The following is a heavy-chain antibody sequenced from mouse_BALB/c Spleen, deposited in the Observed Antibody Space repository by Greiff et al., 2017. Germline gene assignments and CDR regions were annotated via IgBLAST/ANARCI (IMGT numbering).Heavy chain of an antibody. CDR3: ARDDGYSGAMDY. Sequence: EVKLMESGPGLVKPSQSLSLTCTVTGYSITRDYAWNWIRQFPGNKLEWMGYISYSGSTSYNPSLKSRISITRDTSKNQFFLQLNSVTTEDTATYYCARDDGYSGAMDYWGQGTSVTVSS. CDR2: ISYSGST. D-gene: IGHD2-3*01. J-gene: IGHJ4*01. V-gene: IGHV3-2*02. CDR1: GYSITRDYA.